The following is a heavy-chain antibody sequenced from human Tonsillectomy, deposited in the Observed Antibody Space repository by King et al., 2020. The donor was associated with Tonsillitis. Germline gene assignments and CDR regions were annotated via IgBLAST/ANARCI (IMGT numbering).Heavy chain of an antibody. D-gene: IGHD2-2*01. CDR2: IFASGTT. CDR3: ARGSEIVVLPGAIGGRFDP. J-gene: IGHJ5*02. CDR1: GGSISTVGYY. V-gene: IGHV4-61*02. Sequence: VQLQESGPGLVRPSQTLSLTCTVSGGSISTVGYYWTWIRQPAGKGLEWIGRIFASGTTNLNPSLNSRVTMSVDTSKNQFSLKLSSGTAADTAVYYCARGSEIVVLPGAIGGRFDPWGQGTQVTVSS.